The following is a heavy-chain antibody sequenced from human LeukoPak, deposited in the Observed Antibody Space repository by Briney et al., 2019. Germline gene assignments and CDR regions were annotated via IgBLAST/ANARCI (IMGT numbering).Heavy chain of an antibody. D-gene: IGHD6-6*01. CDR2: INPNSGGT. CDR1: GYTLTGYY. J-gene: IGHJ5*02. V-gene: IGHV1-2*02. Sequence: GASVKVSCKASGYTLTGYYMHWVRQAPGQGLEWMGWINPNSGGTNYAQKFQGRVTMTRDTSISTAYMELSRLRSDDTAVYYCARVQGRQLVSFDPWGQGTLVTVSS. CDR3: ARVQGRQLVSFDP.